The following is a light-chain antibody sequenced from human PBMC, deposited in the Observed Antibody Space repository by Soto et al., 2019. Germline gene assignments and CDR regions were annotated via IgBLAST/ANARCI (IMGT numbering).Light chain of an antibody. Sequence: QPVLTQSPSASASPGASVKLTCTLSSGHSNYAIAWHQQQPERGPRYLMILNSDGSHSKGDGIPDRFSGSNSGAYYYLTISSLQSEDEGDYYCQTWGPGIVIFGGGTKLTVL. V-gene: IGLV4-69*01. J-gene: IGLJ2*01. CDR1: SGHSNYA. CDR2: LNSDGSH. CDR3: QTWGPGIVI.